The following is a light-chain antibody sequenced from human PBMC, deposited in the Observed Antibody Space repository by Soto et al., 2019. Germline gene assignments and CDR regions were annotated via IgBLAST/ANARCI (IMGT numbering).Light chain of an antibody. CDR1: QSVNRRY. V-gene: IGKV3D-20*02. CDR3: QQRSNWRYT. CDR2: GAS. Sequence: EIVLTQSPGTLSLSPGERATLSCRASQSVNRRYLAWYQQKPGQAPRLLIYGASSRATGIPDRFSGTGSGTDFALIINRLEPEDFAVYYCQQRSNWRYTFGQGTKLEIK. J-gene: IGKJ2*01.